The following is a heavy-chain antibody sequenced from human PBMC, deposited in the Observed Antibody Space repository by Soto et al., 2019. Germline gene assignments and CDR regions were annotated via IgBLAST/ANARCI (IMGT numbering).Heavy chain of an antibody. CDR1: GCAISISNW. CDR3: ARIGYSSGWTSHYYYGMDV. CDR2: IYHSGST. J-gene: IGHJ6*02. V-gene: IGHV4-4*02. Sequence: SDTLSPTSSYSGCAISISNWRRWFRQPPGKGLEWIGEIYHSGSTNYNPSLKSRVTISVDKSKNQFSLKLSSVTAADTAVYYCARIGYSSGWTSHYYYGMDVWGQGTTVT. D-gene: IGHD6-19*01.